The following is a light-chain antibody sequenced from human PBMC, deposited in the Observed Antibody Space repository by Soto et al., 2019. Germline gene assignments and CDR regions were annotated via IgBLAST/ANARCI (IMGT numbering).Light chain of an antibody. CDR1: QVISTS. CDR3: QQLFDSPIT. J-gene: IGKJ5*01. CDR2: ADS. Sequence: DIQLTQSPSFLSPSIGESVTITCRASQVISTSLAWYQVKPGKAPKLLIYADSTLESGVPSRFSATVSGTDFSLTITRLQPEDFATYYCQQLFDSPITFGQGTRLDIK. V-gene: IGKV1-9*01.